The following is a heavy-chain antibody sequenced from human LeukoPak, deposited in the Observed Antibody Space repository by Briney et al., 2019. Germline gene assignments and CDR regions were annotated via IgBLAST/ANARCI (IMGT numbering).Heavy chain of an antibody. V-gene: IGHV1-69*04. Sequence: AASVKLSCKSSGRTFSSYANSWVRQPPGQGLEGIGRIIPIFGIANYAQKFQDRVTITADKYTSTAYMELSSLRSEDTAVYYCARDLALAYPKPGDIVVVPAAMPPPNYYYGMDVWGQGTTVTVSS. CDR1: GRTFSSYA. D-gene: IGHD2-2*01. CDR3: ARDLALAYPKPGDIVVVPAAMPPPNYYYGMDV. CDR2: IIPIFGIA. J-gene: IGHJ6*02.